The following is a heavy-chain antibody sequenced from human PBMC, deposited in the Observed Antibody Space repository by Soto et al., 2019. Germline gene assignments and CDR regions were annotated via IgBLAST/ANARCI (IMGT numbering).Heavy chain of an antibody. Sequence: SETLSLTCAVSGGSISSSNWWSWVRQPPGKGLEWIGEIYHSGSTNYNPSLKSRVTISVDKSKNQFSLKLSSVTAADTAVYYCARGRTGAKPYYYYGMDVWGQGTTVTVSS. J-gene: IGHJ6*02. CDR1: GGSISSSNW. CDR2: IYHSGST. V-gene: IGHV4-4*02. D-gene: IGHD1-26*01. CDR3: ARGRTGAKPYYYYGMDV.